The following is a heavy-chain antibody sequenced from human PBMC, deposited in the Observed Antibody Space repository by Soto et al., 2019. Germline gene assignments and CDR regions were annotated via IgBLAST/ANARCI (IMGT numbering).Heavy chain of an antibody. CDR1: GFPFNNFD. J-gene: IGHJ6*02. V-gene: IGHV3-21*01. Sequence: EVQLVESGGGLVKPGGSLRLSCAASGFPFNNFDMNWVRQAPGKGLEWVSSITSNSNYIYYADSVKDRFTVSRDNAKNSLDLQMDSLRVDDTAVYYCARDLSGGNYYYQGLDVWGQGTTVTVSS. CDR2: ITSNSNYI. D-gene: IGHD1-1*01. CDR3: ARDLSGGNYYYQGLDV.